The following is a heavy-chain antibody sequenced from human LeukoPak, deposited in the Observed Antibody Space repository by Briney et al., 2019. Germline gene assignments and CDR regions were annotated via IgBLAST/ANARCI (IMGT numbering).Heavy chain of an antibody. J-gene: IGHJ5*02. CDR1: GGSFSGYY. D-gene: IGHD2-2*02. CDR3: ARDNIVVVPAAIFNWFDP. CDR2: INHSGST. Sequence: PSETLSLTCAVYGGSFSGYYWSWIRQPPGKGLEWIGEINHSGSTNYNPSLKSRVTISVDTSKNQFSLKLSSVTAADTAVYYCARDNIVVVPAAIFNWFDPWGQGTLVTVSS. V-gene: IGHV4-34*01.